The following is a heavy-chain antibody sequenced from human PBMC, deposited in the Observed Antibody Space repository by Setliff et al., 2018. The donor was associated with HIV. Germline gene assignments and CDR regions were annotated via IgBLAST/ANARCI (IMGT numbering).Heavy chain of an antibody. J-gene: IGHJ6*03. Sequence: GGSLRLSCAASGLTFSNYWMGWVRQAPGKGMEWVANIKKDGSEKRYVDSVEGRFTVSRDNAKMSLYLQMNSLRADDTAVYYCTREGVTFDDYYYMDVRGKGTTVTVSS. CDR2: IKKDGSEK. V-gene: IGHV3-7*03. D-gene: IGHD2-21*02. CDR3: TREGVTFDDYYYMDV. CDR1: GLTFSNYW.